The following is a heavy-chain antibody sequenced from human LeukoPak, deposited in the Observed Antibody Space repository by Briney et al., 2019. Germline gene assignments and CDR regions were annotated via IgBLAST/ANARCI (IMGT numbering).Heavy chain of an antibody. CDR2: INPKSGGT. CDR1: GYTFTGYC. Sequence: ASVKVSCKASGYTFTGYCMHWVRQAPGQGLEWMGWINPKSGGTNYAQKFQGRVTMTRDTSISTTYMELSRLRSDDTAVYYCARDLGISGWYAPPLGYFDYWGQGTLVTASS. J-gene: IGHJ4*02. CDR3: ARDLGISGWYAPPLGYFDY. D-gene: IGHD6-19*01. V-gene: IGHV1-2*02.